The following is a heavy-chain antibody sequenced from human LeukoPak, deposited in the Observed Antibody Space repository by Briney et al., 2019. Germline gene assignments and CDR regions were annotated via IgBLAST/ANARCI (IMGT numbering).Heavy chain of an antibody. CDR2: IYYSGSI. J-gene: IGHJ4*02. CDR1: GASISSYY. D-gene: IGHD3-22*01. Sequence: PSETLSLTCTVSGASISSYYWSWIRQPPGKGLEWIGDIYYSGSIKYNPSLKSRVTMSVDTSKNQFSLKLSSVTAADTAVYYCARENPSGYYNRPIDYWGQGTLVTVSS. CDR3: ARENPSGYYNRPIDY. V-gene: IGHV4-59*01.